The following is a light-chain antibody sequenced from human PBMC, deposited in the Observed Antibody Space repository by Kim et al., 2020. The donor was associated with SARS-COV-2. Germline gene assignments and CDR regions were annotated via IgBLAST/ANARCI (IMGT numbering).Light chain of an antibody. Sequence: VSVGDRVTITCRASQSISNSVNWYKQKEGQAPQLLIHGAVTLHSGVPSRISGSLSGTDFTLTIASLQPEDLATYYCQQSYTTPWTFGRGTKVDIK. CDR1: QSISNS. CDR2: GAV. CDR3: QQSYTTPWT. V-gene: IGKV1-39*01. J-gene: IGKJ1*01.